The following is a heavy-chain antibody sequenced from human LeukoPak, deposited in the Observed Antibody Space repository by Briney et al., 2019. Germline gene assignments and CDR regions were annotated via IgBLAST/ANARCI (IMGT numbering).Heavy chain of an antibody. CDR1: GFTFSSYA. CDR3: AKDLGSGWYNYFDY. CDR2: ISGSGGST. J-gene: IGHJ4*02. D-gene: IGHD6-19*01. V-gene: IGHV3-23*01. Sequence: PGGSLRLSCAASGFTFSSYAVSWVRQAPGKGLEWVSAISGSGGSTYYADSVKGRFTISRDNSKNTLYLQMNSLRAEDTAVYYCAKDLGSGWYNYFDYWGQGTLVTVSS.